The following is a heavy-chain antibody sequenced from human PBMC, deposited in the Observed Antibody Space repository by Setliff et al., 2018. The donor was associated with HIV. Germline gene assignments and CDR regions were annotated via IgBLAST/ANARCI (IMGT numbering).Heavy chain of an antibody. CDR2: YYRGST. D-gene: IGHD5-12*01. CDR3: ATLKMATIYRDFDY. Sequence: SSETLSLTCSVSGESINSGTSYWNWIRQYPGKSLEWIGYYYRGSTHYNPSLKSRITISLDTSKNQFSLNLDSVTAADTAVYYCATLKMATIYRDFDYWGQGTLVTVSS. V-gene: IGHV4-31*03. J-gene: IGHJ4*02. CDR1: GESINSGTSY.